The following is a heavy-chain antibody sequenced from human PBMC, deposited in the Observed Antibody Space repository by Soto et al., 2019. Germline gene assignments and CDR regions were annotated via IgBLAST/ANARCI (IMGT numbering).Heavy chain of an antibody. CDR1: GGTFSSYA. V-gene: IGHV1-69*01. Sequence: SVKVSCKASGGTFSSYAISWVRQAPGQGLEWMGGIIPIFGTANYAQKFEGRVTITADESTSTAYMELSSLRSEQTPVYYGARGRPCLDSFDNRGQGSLVTASS. CDR3: ARGRPCLDSFDN. D-gene: IGHD1-1*01. CDR2: IIPIFGTA. J-gene: IGHJ4*02.